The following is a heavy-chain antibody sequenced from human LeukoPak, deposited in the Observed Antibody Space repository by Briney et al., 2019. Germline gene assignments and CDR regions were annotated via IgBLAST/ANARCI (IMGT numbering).Heavy chain of an antibody. Sequence: GGSLRLSGAASGFTFISYAFHWVRQAPGKGLEGVALIWYDGSNKYYADSVKGRFTISRDNAKNTLYLQMNSMRAEDTAVYYCARDGYAENWFDPWGQGTLVTVSS. CDR3: ARDGYAENWFDP. CDR1: GFTFISYA. CDR2: IWYDGSNK. J-gene: IGHJ5*02. V-gene: IGHV3-33*01. D-gene: IGHD2-2*01.